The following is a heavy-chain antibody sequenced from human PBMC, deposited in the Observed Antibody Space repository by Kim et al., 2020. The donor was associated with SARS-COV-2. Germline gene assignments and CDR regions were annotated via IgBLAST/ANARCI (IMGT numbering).Heavy chain of an antibody. CDR3: ASMVRGIIISAPDY. Sequence: NPSLKSRVTISVYTSKTQFSLKLSSVTAADTAVYYCASMVRGIIISAPDYWGQGTLVTVSS. D-gene: IGHD3-10*01. J-gene: IGHJ4*02. V-gene: IGHV4-39*01.